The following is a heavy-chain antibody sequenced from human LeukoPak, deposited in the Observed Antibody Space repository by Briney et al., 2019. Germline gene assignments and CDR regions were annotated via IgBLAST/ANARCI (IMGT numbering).Heavy chain of an antibody. V-gene: IGHV3-30*18. Sequence: PGRSLRLSCAASGFTFSSFGMHWVRQAPGQGLEWVAVISFDGSNQYYADSVKGRFTIYRDNFKTTVYLQMNSLGAEETAVYYCAKSHPPTVTTEEGEYLQHWGQGTLVTVSS. CDR1: GFTFSSFG. CDR3: AKSHPPTVTTEEGEYLQH. D-gene: IGHD4-17*01. CDR2: ISFDGSNQ. J-gene: IGHJ1*01.